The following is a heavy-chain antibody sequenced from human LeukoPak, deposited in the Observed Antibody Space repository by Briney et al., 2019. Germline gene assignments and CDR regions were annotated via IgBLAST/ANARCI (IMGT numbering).Heavy chain of an antibody. CDR2: INHSGST. CDR3: ARGDYCSSASCSTPFDY. V-gene: IGHV4-34*01. D-gene: IGHD2-2*01. J-gene: IGHJ4*02. CDR1: GGSFSGYY. Sequence: SETLSLTCAVYGGSFSGYYWGWIRQPPGKGLEWIGEINHSGSTNYNPSLKSRVTISVDTSKNQFSLKLSSVTAADTAVYYCARGDYCSSASCSTPFDYWGQGTLVTVSS.